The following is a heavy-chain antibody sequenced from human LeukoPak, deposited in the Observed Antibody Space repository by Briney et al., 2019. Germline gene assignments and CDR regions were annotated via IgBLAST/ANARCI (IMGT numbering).Heavy chain of an antibody. CDR2: ISASGGNT. V-gene: IGHV3-23*01. Sequence: GGSLRLSCAASGFTFSNHAMSWVRQAPGKGLEWVSAISASGGNTYYADSVKGRFTISRDNSKNTLYLQMNSLRAEDTAVYFCATGPMVNIFEYWGQGTLVTVSS. CDR1: GFTFSNHA. J-gene: IGHJ4*01. CDR3: ATGPMVNIFEY. D-gene: IGHD3-10*01.